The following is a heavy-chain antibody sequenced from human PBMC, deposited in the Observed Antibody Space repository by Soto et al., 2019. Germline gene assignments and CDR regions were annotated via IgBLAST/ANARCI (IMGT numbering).Heavy chain of an antibody. D-gene: IGHD3-10*01. CDR1: GFTFSLYS. CDR3: ARAVTWGLDV. Sequence: EVQLVESGGGLVQPGGPLGLSLAPSGFTFSLYSMSWFRQAPGKGLEWVSYISRSSTGIHYADSVKGRFTISRDDATNSMHLQMNSLRDGDTAVYYCARAVTWGLDVWGQGTTVSISS. V-gene: IGHV3-48*02. J-gene: IGHJ6*02. CDR2: ISRSSTGI.